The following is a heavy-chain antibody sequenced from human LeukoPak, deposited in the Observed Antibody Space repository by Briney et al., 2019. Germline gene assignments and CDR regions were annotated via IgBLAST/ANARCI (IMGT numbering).Heavy chain of an antibody. J-gene: IGHJ3*01. V-gene: IGHV3-15*01. D-gene: IGHD2-2*01. CDR3: ATPMLTYPDRA. CDR1: GFTFCKAW. CDR2: FKSKSDGETT. Sequence: KPGGPLRLSCTASGFTFCKAWMTWVPQAPGLGVEWGGRFKSKSDGETTNYATPVNGTFNISRKDSKNTLCLQMNSLKIEDTALYCCATPMLTYPDRAWGQGTMATVSP.